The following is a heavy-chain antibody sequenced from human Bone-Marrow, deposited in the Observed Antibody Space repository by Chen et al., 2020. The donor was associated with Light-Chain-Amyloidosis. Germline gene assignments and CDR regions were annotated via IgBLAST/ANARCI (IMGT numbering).Heavy chain of an antibody. CDR2: INWNSVNM. D-gene: IGHD2-8*01. CDR3: VKDIYSTSAALSYVDY. V-gene: IGHV3-9*01. Sequence: VQLVESGGGLVQPGRSLRLSCAASGFTFDDYAMHWVRQAPGKGLEWVSTINWNSVNMAYADSVKGRFTISRDNAKNSLYLQMNSLRVEDTAFFYCVKDIYSTSAALSYVDYWGQGTLVTVSS. CDR1: GFTFDDYA. J-gene: IGHJ4*02.